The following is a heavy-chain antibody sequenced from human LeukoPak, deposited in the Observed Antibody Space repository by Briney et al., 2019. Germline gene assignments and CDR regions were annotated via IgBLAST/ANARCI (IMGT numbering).Heavy chain of an antibody. Sequence: GGSLRLSCAASGFTFSTYAMNWVRQAPGKGLEWVSAISGSGGSASYTDSVKGRSAISRDNAKNSLYLQMNSLRAEDTAVYYCAREAGIAAAGNAWGQGTLVTVSS. CDR3: AREAGIAAAGNA. V-gene: IGHV3-23*01. CDR2: ISGSGGSA. CDR1: GFTFSTYA. J-gene: IGHJ5*02. D-gene: IGHD6-13*01.